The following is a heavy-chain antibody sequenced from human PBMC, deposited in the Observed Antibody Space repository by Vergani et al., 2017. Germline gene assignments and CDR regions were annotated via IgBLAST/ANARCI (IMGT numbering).Heavy chain of an antibody. Sequence: QVQLQESGPGLVKPSETLSLTCTVSGGSISSYYWSWIRQPPGKGLEWIGYIYYSGSTNYNPSLKSRVTISVDTSKNQFSLKLSSVTAADTAVYYCARVRYCSGSSCYGENNWFDPWGQGTLVTVSS. CDR3: ARVRYCSGSSCYGENNWFDP. V-gene: IGHV4-59*01. D-gene: IGHD2-15*01. CDR1: GGSISSYY. J-gene: IGHJ5*02. CDR2: IYYSGST.